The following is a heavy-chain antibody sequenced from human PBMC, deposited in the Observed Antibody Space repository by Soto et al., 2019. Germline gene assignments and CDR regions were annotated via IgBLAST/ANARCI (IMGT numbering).Heavy chain of an antibody. J-gene: IGHJ4*02. D-gene: IGHD1-26*01. V-gene: IGHV3-30-3*01. Sequence: QVQLVESGGGVVQPGRSLRLSCAASGFTFSSYAMHWVRQAPGKGLEWVAVISYDGSNKYYADSVKGRFTISRDNSKNTLXXXMNXXXAEDTAVYYCAQWAGAFDYWGQGTLVTVSS. CDR2: ISYDGSNK. CDR1: GFTFSSYA. CDR3: AQWAGAFDY.